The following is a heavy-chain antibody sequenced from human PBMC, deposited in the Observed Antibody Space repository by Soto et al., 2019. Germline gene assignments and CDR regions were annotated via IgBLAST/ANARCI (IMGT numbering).Heavy chain of an antibody. Sequence: QVQLVQSGAEVKKPGASVKVSCKASGYTFTSYGISWVRQAPGQGLEWMGWISVYNGNTNYALQLQGRVTMTTDTSPNTAYMELRILRSDDRAVYYCVREIGYWGQGTLLTVSS. CDR3: VREIGY. J-gene: IGHJ4*02. CDR2: ISVYNGNT. V-gene: IGHV1-18*01. CDR1: GYTFTSYG.